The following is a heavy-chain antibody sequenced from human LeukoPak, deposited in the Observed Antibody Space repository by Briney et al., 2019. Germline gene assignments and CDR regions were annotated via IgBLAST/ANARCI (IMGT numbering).Heavy chain of an antibody. CDR1: GFSFSYSG. CDR2: VWFGESSQ. D-gene: IGHD1-26*01. J-gene: IGHJ4*02. CDR3: AKGGRDTSKYYIDY. V-gene: IGHV3-30*18. Sequence: PGRSLRLSCAASGFSFSYSGMHWVRQAPGKGLEWVAAVWFGESSQSYPDSVKGRFTISRDNSKNTVWLEMNSLRVEDTAVYYCAKGGRDTSKYYIDYWGQGTQVTVSS.